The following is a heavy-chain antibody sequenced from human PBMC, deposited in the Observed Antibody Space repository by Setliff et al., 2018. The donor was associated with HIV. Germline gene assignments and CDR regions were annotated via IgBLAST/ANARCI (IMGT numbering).Heavy chain of an antibody. V-gene: IGHV3-30*07. Sequence: PGGSLRLSCEASGFTFGIYSMHWVRQAPGRGLEWMAVFSADEDIEYYADSVRERFTIFRDSSKNTLYLQMNSLRAEDTAVYYCARDLYPLTTRYSFDYWGQGTLVTVSS. D-gene: IGHD4-17*01. CDR1: GFTFGIYS. J-gene: IGHJ4*02. CDR3: ARDLYPLTTRYSFDY. CDR2: FSADEDIE.